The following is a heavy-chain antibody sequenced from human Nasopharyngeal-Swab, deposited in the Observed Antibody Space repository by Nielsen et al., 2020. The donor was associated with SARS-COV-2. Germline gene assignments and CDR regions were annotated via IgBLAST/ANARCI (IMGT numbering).Heavy chain of an antibody. D-gene: IGHD2-2*01. Sequence: GGSLRLSCAASGFTFSSYAMHWVRQAPGKGLEYVSAISSNGNSTYYANSVKGRFTISRDNSKNTLYLQMNSLRAEDTAVYYCAKSSRIVVVPAAKWFDPWGQGTLVTVSS. V-gene: IGHV3-64*01. CDR2: ISSNGNST. CDR1: GFTFSSYA. CDR3: AKSSRIVVVPAAKWFDP. J-gene: IGHJ5*02.